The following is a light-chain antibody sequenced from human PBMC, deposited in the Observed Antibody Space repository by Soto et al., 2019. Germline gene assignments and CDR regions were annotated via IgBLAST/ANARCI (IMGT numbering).Light chain of an antibody. V-gene: IGKV3-15*01. J-gene: IGKJ1*01. CDR1: QSVRSK. CDR2: DSS. Sequence: EIVMTQSPGTLSVSPGERVTLSCRASQSVRSKLVGYQRKPGQTPRILIYDSSTRVTGVPGMFSGSGSGTEFTLTISSLQSEDFAVYHSKQYNDXPWTCGQGTKV. CDR3: KQYNDXPWT.